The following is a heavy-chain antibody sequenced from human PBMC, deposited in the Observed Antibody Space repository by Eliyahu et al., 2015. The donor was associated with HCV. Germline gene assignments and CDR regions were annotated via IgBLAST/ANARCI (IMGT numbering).Heavy chain of an antibody. CDR2: IYSGGST. CDR1: GFTVSSNY. Sequence: EVQLVESGGGLVQPGGSLRLSCAASGFTVSSNYMSWVRQAPGKGLEWVSVIYSGGSTYYADSVKGRFTISRDNSKNTLYLQMNSLRAEDTAVYYCAREPTQAFYGMDVWGQGTTVTVSS. CDR3: AREPTQAFYGMDV. V-gene: IGHV3-66*01. D-gene: IGHD3-16*01. J-gene: IGHJ6*02.